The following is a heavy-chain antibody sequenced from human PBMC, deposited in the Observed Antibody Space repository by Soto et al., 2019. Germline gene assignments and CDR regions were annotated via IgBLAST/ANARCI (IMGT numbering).Heavy chain of an antibody. D-gene: IGHD6-13*01. CDR2: IRSKTDGGTT. J-gene: IGHJ4*02. CDR1: GFTFSNAW. V-gene: IGHV3-15*07. Sequence: GGSLRLSCAASGFTFSNAWMNWVRQAPGKGLEWVGRIRSKTDGGTTDYAAPVKGRFTISRDDSKNTLYLQMNSLKTEDTAVYYCATDQGPLWQQLVLSHWGQGTPVTVSS. CDR3: ATDQGPLWQQLVLSH.